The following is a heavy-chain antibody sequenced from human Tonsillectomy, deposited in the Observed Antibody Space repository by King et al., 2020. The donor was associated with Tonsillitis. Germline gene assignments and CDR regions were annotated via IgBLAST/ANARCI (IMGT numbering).Heavy chain of an antibody. J-gene: IGHJ4*02. CDR3: ARDARYYDSRGYTYFFDY. Sequence: QLQESGPGLVKPSETLSLTCAVSGYSISNGYYWGWIRQPPGKGLEWIGSIYHSGSTYYNPSLKSRVTLSVDTSKNQFSLKLSSVTAADTAVYYCARDARYYDSRGYTYFFDYWGQGTLVTVSS. V-gene: IGHV4-38-2*02. CDR2: IYHSGST. D-gene: IGHD3-22*01. CDR1: GYSISNGYY.